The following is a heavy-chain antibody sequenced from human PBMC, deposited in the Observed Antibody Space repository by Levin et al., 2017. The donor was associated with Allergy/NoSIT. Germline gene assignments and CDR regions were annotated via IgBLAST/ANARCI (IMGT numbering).Heavy chain of an antibody. V-gene: IGHV3-64D*06. CDR3: VKEIRQYSGHDWIRGHHDAFDI. CDR1: GFIFSNYA. D-gene: IGHD5-12*01. J-gene: IGHJ3*02. Sequence: PGESLKISCSASGFIFSNYAMHWVRQAPGKGLEHVSVISSNGGSTYYADSVKGRFTISRDNSKNTLYLQMSSLRAEDTAVYYCVKEIRQYSGHDWIRGHHDAFDIWGQGTMVTVSS. CDR2: ISSNGGST.